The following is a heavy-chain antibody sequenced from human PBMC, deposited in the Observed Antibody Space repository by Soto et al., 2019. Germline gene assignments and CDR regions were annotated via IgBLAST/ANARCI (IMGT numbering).Heavy chain of an antibody. D-gene: IGHD2-15*01. CDR2: ISSSSSTI. Sequence: GGSLRLCYAASGFTFSGYSMNWVRQAPGKGLEWVSYISSSSSTIYYADSVKGRFTISRDNAKNSLYLQMNSLRDEDTAVYYCARDPPPRYCSGGSCYSLYYYYGMDVWGQGTTVTVSS. V-gene: IGHV3-48*02. J-gene: IGHJ6*02. CDR1: GFTFSGYS. CDR3: ARDPPPRYCSGGSCYSLYYYYGMDV.